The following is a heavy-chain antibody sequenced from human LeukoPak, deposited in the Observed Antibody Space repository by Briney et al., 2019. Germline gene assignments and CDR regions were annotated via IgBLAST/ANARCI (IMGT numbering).Heavy chain of an antibody. CDR2: INHSGST. V-gene: IGHV4-34*01. CDR3: ARDWKPPMIVVVRYFDL. D-gene: IGHD3-22*01. Sequence: PSETLSLTCAVYSGSFSFYYWSWIRQPPGKGLEWIGEINHSGSTNYNPSLKSRVTISVDTSKNQFSLKLSSVTAADTAVYYCARDWKPPMIVVVRYFDLWGRGTLSLSPQ. J-gene: IGHJ2*01. CDR1: SGSFSFYY.